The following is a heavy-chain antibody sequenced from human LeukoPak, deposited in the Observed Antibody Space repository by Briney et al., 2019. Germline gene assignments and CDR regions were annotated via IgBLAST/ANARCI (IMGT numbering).Heavy chain of an antibody. CDR2: INLVNGNT. CDR3: ARGRRTIGSNRDFYFYYYMDI. J-gene: IGHJ6*03. V-gene: IGHV1-3*03. Sequence: ASVKVSCKASGFTFTNYAMHWVRLAPGQRLQWMGWINLVNGNTKYSQYFEGRVTITRDTSASTVYMELSSLRPDDMAVYYCARGRRTIGSNRDFYFYYYMDIWGNGTTVTVSS. CDR1: GFTFTNYA. D-gene: IGHD2-21*01.